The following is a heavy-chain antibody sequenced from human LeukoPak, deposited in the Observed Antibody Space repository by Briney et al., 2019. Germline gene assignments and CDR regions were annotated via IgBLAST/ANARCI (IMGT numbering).Heavy chain of an antibody. CDR3: ARDRLSLGAFDI. J-gene: IGHJ3*02. D-gene: IGHD7-27*01. Sequence: SQTLSLTCNVSGGSIDSSDSFWAWIRQPPGKGLEWIGSIYHSESTYYNPSLKSRVTISLDTSKNQFSLRLSSLTAADTAVYYCARDRLSLGAFDIWGQGTMVTVSS. V-gene: IGHV4-39*07. CDR2: IYHSEST. CDR1: GGSIDSSDSF.